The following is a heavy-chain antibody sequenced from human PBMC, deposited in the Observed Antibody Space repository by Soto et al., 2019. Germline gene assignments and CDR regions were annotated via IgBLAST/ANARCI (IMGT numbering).Heavy chain of an antibody. CDR3: ARALPVAGYTFDY. Sequence: AGGSLRLSCAASGFTVSNTYMTWVRQPPGKGLECVSVIYTAGGTNYADSVKGRFIISRDNSENTLYLQMNSLRAEDTAVYYCARALPVAGYTFDYWGQGTLVTVSS. D-gene: IGHD6-19*01. CDR1: GFTVSNTY. CDR2: IYTAGGT. J-gene: IGHJ4*02. V-gene: IGHV3-53*01.